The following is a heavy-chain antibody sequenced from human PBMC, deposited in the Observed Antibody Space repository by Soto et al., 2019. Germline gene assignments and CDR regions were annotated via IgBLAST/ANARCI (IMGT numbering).Heavy chain of an antibody. CDR3: VKQDGYSYAFDI. V-gene: IGHV3-66*04. D-gene: IGHD5-18*01. CDR2: IKSGGNT. Sequence: GGSLRLSCVASGFTVSTDWMYWVRQAPGKGLEWVSVIKSGGNTYYADSVEGRFTISRDNSKNTLYLQMSSLRAEDTAVYYCVKQDGYSYAFDIWGQGTMVTVSS. J-gene: IGHJ3*02. CDR1: GFTVSTDW.